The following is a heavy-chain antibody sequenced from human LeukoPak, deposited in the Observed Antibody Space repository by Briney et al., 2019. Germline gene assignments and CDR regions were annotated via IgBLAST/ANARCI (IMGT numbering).Heavy chain of an antibody. V-gene: IGHV4-30-4*08. Sequence: PSETLSLTCTVSGGSISSGDHYWSWIRQPPGKGLEWIGYIYYSGSTYYNPSLKSRVTISVDTSKNQFSLKLSSVTAADTAVYYCAREAEMATNWFDPWGQGTLVTVSS. CDR3: AREAEMATNWFDP. D-gene: IGHD5-24*01. J-gene: IGHJ5*02. CDR1: GGSISSGDHY. CDR2: IYYSGST.